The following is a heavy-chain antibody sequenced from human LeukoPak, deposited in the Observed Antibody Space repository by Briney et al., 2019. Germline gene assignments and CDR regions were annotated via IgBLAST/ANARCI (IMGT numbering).Heavy chain of an antibody. CDR3: ARVRGVDWLLFRRRPNIDP. CDR2: IYTSGST. D-gene: IGHD3-9*01. V-gene: IGHV4-61*02. J-gene: IGHJ5*02. Sequence: PSQTLSLTCTVSGVSISSGSYYWSWIRQPAGKGLEWIGRIYTSGSTNYNPSLKSRVTISVDTSKNQFSLKLSSVTAADTAVYFCARVRGVDWLLFRRRPNIDPWGQGTLVTVSS. CDR1: GVSISSGSYY.